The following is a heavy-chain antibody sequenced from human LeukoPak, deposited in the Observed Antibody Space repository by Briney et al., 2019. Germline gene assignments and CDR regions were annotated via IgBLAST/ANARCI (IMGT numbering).Heavy chain of an antibody. D-gene: IGHD2-15*01. CDR2: IYYSGST. CDR1: GGSISSSSYY. CDR3: ARRDIVEGLDY. J-gene: IGHJ4*02. Sequence: SETLSLTCTDSGGSISSSSYYWGWIRQPPGKGLEWIGSIYYSGSTYYNPSLKSRVTITVDTSKNQFSLKLSSVTAADTAVYYCARRDIVEGLDYWGQGTLVTVSS. V-gene: IGHV4-39*07.